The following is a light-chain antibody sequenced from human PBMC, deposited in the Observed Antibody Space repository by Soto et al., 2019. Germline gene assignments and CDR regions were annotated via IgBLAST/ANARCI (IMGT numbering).Light chain of an antibody. CDR2: GVS. Sequence: DIVLTQSPATLSVSPGDRVTLSCRASESRFGFLAWYQQKPGQAPRLLMYGVSTRATGIPARFSGGGSATDFTLTISSLQSEDSAVYFCQSYNDCPFSSGLGTRLEI. J-gene: IGKJ2*01. V-gene: IGKV3-15*01. CDR3: QSYNDCPFS. CDR1: ESRFGF.